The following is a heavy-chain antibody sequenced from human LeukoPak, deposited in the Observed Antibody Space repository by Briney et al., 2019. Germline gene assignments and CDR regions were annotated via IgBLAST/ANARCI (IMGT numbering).Heavy chain of an antibody. CDR3: ARDGYFGFTYSWHSDY. D-gene: IGHD5-18*01. CDR2: INPNSGAT. V-gene: IGHV1-2*02. CDR1: GYTFTGYY. Sequence: VASVKVCSKASGYTFTGYYMHWVRQAPGQGLEWMGWINPNSGATNYAQKFQGRVTMTRDTSISTAYMELTSLRSDDTAVYYCARDGYFGFTYSWHSDYWGQGALVTVSS. J-gene: IGHJ4*02.